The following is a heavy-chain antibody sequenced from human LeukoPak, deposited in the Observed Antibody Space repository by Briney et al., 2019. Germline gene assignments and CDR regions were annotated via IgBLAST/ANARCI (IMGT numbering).Heavy chain of an antibody. V-gene: IGHV3-48*04. J-gene: IGHJ4*02. CDR3: ARDLEED. CDR1: GLTLSNYG. CDR2: ISASGRTT. Sequence: GGSLRLSCLASGLTLSNYGMNWVRQAPGKGLEWLSYISASGRTTYHADSVKGRFSMSRDNANNSVFLEMNSLRVDDTALYYCARDLEEDWGQGTLVTVSS.